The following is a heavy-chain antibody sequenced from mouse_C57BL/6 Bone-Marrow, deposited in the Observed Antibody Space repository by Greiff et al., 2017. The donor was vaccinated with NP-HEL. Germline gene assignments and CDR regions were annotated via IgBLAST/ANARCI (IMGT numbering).Heavy chain of an antibody. J-gene: IGHJ4*01. Sequence: EVKLMESGGGLVKPGGSLKLSCAASGFTFSDYGMHWVRQAPEKGLEWVAYISSGSSTIYYADTVKGRFTISRDNAKNTLFLQMTSLRSEDTAMYYCARKHFSPYAMDYWGQGTSVTVSS. CDR2: ISSGSSTI. CDR1: GFTFSDYG. CDR3: ARKHFSPYAMDY. V-gene: IGHV5-17*01.